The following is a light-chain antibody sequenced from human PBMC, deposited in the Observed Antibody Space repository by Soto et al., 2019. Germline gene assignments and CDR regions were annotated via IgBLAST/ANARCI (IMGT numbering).Light chain of an antibody. Sequence: DIQMTQSPSSLSASVGVRVTVTCRASQGISSYLAWYQQKPGKVPKLLIFAASTLQPGVPSRFSGSGSGTDFTLAVSSLQPEDVATYCCQKYDGASSPTFGGGTKVEIK. J-gene: IGKJ4*01. V-gene: IGKV1-27*01. CDR3: QKYDGASSPT. CDR2: AAS. CDR1: QGISSY.